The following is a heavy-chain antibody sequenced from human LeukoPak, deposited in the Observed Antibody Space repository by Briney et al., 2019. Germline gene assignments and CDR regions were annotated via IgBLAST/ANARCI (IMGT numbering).Heavy chain of an antibody. CDR3: ASLGYCSGGSCYGDAFDI. Sequence: PGGSLRLSCAASGFTFSSYAMSWVRQAPRKGLEWVSAISGSGGSTYYADSVKGRFTISRDNSKNTLYLQMNSLRAEDTAVYYCASLGYCSGGSCYGDAFDIWGQGTMVTVSS. J-gene: IGHJ3*02. CDR2: ISGSGGST. V-gene: IGHV3-23*01. CDR1: GFTFSSYA. D-gene: IGHD2-15*01.